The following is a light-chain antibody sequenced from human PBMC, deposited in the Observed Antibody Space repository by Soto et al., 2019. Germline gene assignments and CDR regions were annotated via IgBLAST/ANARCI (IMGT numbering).Light chain of an antibody. Sequence: QAVLTQPASVSGSPEQSITVSCTGTSSDVGGYNYVSWYQQHPGKAPKLMIFDVNNRPSGVSYRFSGSKSGNTASLTISGLQAEDEADYYCSSYTTSHTWVFGGGTKLTVL. J-gene: IGLJ3*02. CDR3: SSYTTSHTWV. CDR1: SSDVGGYNY. CDR2: DVN. V-gene: IGLV2-14*03.